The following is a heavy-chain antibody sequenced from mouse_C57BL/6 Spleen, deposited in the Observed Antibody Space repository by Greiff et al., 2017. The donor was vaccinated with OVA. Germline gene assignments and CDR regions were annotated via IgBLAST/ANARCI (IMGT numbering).Heavy chain of an antibody. J-gene: IGHJ1*03. D-gene: IGHD1-1*01. V-gene: IGHV1-80*01. Sequence: VQLQQSGAELVKPGASVKISCKASGYAFSSYWMNWVKQRPGKGLEWIGQIYPGDGDTNYNGKFKGKATLTADKSSSTAYMQLSSLTSEDAAVYFCARHGSYWYFDVWGTGTTVTVSS. CDR1: GYAFSSYW. CDR2: IYPGDGDT. CDR3: ARHGSYWYFDV.